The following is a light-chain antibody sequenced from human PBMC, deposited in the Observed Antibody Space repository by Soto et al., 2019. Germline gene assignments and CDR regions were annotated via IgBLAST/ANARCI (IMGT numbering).Light chain of an antibody. V-gene: IGLV1-40*01. CDR3: QAYDTSLGGGVV. J-gene: IGLJ2*01. Sequence: QSVLTQPPSVSGAPGQRVTISCTGTSSDLGAGFDVHWYQQLPGTAPKLLIYGNINRPSGVPDRFSGSKSGTSASLVITGLQAEDEADYDCQAYDTSLGGGVVFGAGTKLTVL. CDR2: GNI. CDR1: SSDLGAGFD.